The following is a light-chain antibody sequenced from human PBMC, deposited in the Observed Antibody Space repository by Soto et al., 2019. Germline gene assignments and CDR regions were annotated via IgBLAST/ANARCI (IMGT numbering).Light chain of an antibody. Sequence: DITLTQSPSFLSASVGDRVTITCRASQGISSYLAWYQQKPGKAPKLLVYAASTLQSGVPSRFSGSGSGTEFTLTISSLQPEDFATYYCQQLNSYPPYTFGQGTKLEIK. J-gene: IGKJ2*01. CDR2: AAS. CDR3: QQLNSYPPYT. V-gene: IGKV1-9*01. CDR1: QGISSY.